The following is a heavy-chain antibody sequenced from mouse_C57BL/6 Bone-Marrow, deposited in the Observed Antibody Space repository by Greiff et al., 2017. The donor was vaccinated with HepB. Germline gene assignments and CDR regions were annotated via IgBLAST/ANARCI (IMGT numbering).Heavy chain of an antibody. CDR2: IDPENGDT. Sequence: VQLQQSGAELVRPGASVKLSCTASGFNIKDDYMHWVKQRPEQGLEWIGWIDPENGDTEYASKFQGKATITADTSANTAYLQLSSLTSEDTAVDYCTTTTAPEDYWGQGTTLTVSS. D-gene: IGHD1-2*01. CDR3: TTTTAPEDY. V-gene: IGHV14-4*01. CDR1: GFNIKDDY. J-gene: IGHJ2*01.